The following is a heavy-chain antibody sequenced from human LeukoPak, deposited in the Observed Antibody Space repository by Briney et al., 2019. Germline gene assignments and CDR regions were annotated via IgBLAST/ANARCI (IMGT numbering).Heavy chain of an antibody. CDR2: IRGSGGGT. CDR3: SRDPNGDYVGAFDFQR. D-gene: IGHD4-17*01. J-gene: IGHJ1*01. Sequence: PGGSLRLSCAVSGFTFSSYAMTWVRQAPGMGLEWVTSIRGSGGGTDYADSVRGRFTISRDNSKNTLYLQMNSLRAEDTAIYYCSRDPNGDYVGAFDFQRWGQGTLVTVSS. V-gene: IGHV3-23*01. CDR1: GFTFSSYA.